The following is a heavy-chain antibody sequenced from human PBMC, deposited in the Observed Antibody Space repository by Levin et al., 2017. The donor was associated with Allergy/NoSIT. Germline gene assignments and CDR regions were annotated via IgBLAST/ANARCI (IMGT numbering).Heavy chain of an antibody. CDR3: ARDPRSALAAHGDNWFDP. D-gene: IGHD6-13*01. V-gene: IGHV6-1*01. CDR2: TYFRSKWYN. CDR1: GDTVSTTSAA. J-gene: IGHJ5*02. Sequence: SETLSLTCAISGDTVSTTSAAWNWIRQSPSRGLEWLGRTYFRSKWYNDYAVSLKSRLSINADTSKNQFSLHLSAVTHEDTAVYYCARDPRSALAAHGDNWFDPWGQGILVTVSS.